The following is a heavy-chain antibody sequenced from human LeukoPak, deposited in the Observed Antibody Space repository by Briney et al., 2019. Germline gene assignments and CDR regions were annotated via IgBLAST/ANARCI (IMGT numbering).Heavy chain of an antibody. CDR2: ISSSSSYI. CDR1: GFTFSSYS. J-gene: IGHJ4*02. V-gene: IGHV3-21*01. D-gene: IGHD2-2*01. Sequence: GGSLRLSCAASGFTFSSYSMSWVRQASGKGLEWVSSISSSSSYIYYADSVKGRFTISRDNAKNSLYLQMNSLRAEDTAVYYCARGSSSCFDYWGQGTLVTVSS. CDR3: ARGSSSCFDY.